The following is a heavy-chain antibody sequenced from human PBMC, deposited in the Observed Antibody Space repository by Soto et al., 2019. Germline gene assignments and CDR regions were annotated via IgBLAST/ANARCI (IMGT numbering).Heavy chain of an antibody. D-gene: IGHD3-9*01. Sequence: EVQLLESGGGLVLPGGSLRLSGAGSGFTPTTTPLSWVRQPPGKGLEWVTTISGTARRTYYVDSVQGRFFISRDNAKNTVTRQMNHLTLDYTAVYHCATYFRYFDNLGQRTRVTVSS. J-gene: IGHJ4*02. V-gene: IGHV3-23*01. CDR2: ISGTARRT. CDR1: GFTPTTTP. CDR3: ATYFRYFDN.